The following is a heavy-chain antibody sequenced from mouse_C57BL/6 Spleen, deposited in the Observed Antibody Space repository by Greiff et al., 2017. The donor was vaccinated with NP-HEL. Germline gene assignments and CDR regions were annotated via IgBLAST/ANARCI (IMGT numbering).Heavy chain of an antibody. Sequence: QVQLQQSGAELVMPGASVKLSCKASGYTFTSYWMHWVKQRPGQGLEWIGEIDPSDSYTNYNQKFKGKSTLTVDKSSSTAYMQLSSLTSEDSAVYYCARSAQLGYFDVWGTGTTVTVSS. CDR3: ARSAQLGYFDV. CDR1: GYTFTSYW. CDR2: IDPSDSYT. V-gene: IGHV1-69*01. J-gene: IGHJ1*03.